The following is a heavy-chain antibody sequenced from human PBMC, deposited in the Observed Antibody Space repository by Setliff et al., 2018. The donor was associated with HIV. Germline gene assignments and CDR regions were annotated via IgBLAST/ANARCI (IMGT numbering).Heavy chain of an antibody. D-gene: IGHD3-10*01. Sequence: PGGSLRLSCAASGLTFSSYWMSWVRQAPGQGLEWVANIKQDGSEKYYVDSVKGRFTISRDNAKNSLHLQMNSLRAEDTAVYYCARGRGGSGRDGHTLDKWGQGTLVTVSS. CDR3: ARGRGGSGRDGHTLDK. CDR1: GLTFSSYW. CDR2: IKQDGSEK. V-gene: IGHV3-7*01. J-gene: IGHJ4*02.